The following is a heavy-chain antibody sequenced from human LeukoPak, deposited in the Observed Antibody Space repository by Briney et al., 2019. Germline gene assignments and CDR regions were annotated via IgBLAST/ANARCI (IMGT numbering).Heavy chain of an antibody. CDR2: IWYDGSNK. CDR1: GFTFSSYG. J-gene: IGHJ4*02. D-gene: IGHD3-10*01. CDR3: ARDRVVRGFFDY. V-gene: IGHV3-33*01. Sequence: PGGSLRLSCAASGFTFSSYGMHWVCQAPGKGLEWVAVIWYDGSNKYYADSVKGRFTISRDNSKNTLYLQMNSLRAEDTAVYYCARDRVVRGFFDYWGQGTLVTVSS.